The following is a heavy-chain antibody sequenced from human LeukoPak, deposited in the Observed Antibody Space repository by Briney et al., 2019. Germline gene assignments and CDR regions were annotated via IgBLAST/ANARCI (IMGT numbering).Heavy chain of an antibody. V-gene: IGHV3-30*02. Sequence: PGGSLRLSCAASGFTFSSYGMHWVRQAPGKGLEWVAFIRYDGSNKYYADSVKGRFTISRDNSKNTLYLQMNSLRAEDTAVYYCAKDSGSYDFVYYYYMDVWGKGTTVTISS. D-gene: IGHD1-26*01. CDR3: AKDSGSYDFVYYYYMDV. CDR1: GFTFSSYG. CDR2: IRYDGSNK. J-gene: IGHJ6*03.